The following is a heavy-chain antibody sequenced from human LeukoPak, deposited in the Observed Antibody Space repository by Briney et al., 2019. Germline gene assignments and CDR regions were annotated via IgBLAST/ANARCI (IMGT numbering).Heavy chain of an antibody. CDR3: AEGYSYFDY. J-gene: IGHJ4*02. CDR2: ISSSSHYI. D-gene: IGHD5-18*01. V-gene: IGHV3-21*01. CDR1: GFTFSTYS. Sequence: GGSLRLSCAASGFTFSTYSMNWVRQAPGKGLEWVSSISSSSHYIYYADSVKGRFTISRDNAKNSLYLQMNSLRAEDTALYYCAEGYSYFDYWGRGTLVTVSS.